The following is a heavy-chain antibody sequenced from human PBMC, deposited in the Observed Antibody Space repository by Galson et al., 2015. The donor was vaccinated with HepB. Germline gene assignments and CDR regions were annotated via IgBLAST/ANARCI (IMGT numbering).Heavy chain of an antibody. J-gene: IGHJ4*02. CDR1: GFTFSSYA. CDR3: ATTACSSTSCYEGEAFDY. CDR2: ISGSGGST. V-gene: IGHV3-23*01. D-gene: IGHD2-2*01. Sequence: SLRLSCAASGFTFSSYAMSWVRQAPGKGLEWVSAISGSGGSTYYADSVKGRFTISRDNSKNTLYLQMNSLRAEDTAVYYCATTACSSTSCYEGEAFDYWGQGTLVTVSS.